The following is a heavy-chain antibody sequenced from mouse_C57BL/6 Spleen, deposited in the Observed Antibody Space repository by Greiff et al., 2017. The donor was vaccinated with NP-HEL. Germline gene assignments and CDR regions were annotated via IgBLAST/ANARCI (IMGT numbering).Heavy chain of an antibody. CDR3: AAHYADRYVDV. CDR1: GYTFTSYW. J-gene: IGHJ1*03. CDR2: IHPSDSDP. V-gene: IGHV1-74*01. D-gene: IGHD1-1*02. Sequence: QVQLKQSGAELVKPGASVKVSCKASGYTFTSYWMHWVKQRPGPGLEWIGRIHPSDSDPNYNQKFKGKATLTVDKSSSTAYMQLSSRTSEDSAVYYGAAHYADRYVDVWGTGTTVTVSS.